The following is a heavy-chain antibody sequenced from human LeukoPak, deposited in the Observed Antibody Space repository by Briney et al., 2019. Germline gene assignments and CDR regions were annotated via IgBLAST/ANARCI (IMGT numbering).Heavy chain of an antibody. J-gene: IGHJ6*03. D-gene: IGHD6-6*01. CDR1: GVSFNGYY. CDR3: ARGKIAALYYYYYYMDV. CDR2: INHSGST. V-gene: IGHV4-34*01. Sequence: SETLSLTCAVYGVSFNGYYWSWIRQPPGKGLEWIGEINHSGSTNYNPSLKSRVTISVDTSKNQFSLKLSSVTAADTAVYYCARGKIAALYYYYYYMDVWGKGTTVTVSS.